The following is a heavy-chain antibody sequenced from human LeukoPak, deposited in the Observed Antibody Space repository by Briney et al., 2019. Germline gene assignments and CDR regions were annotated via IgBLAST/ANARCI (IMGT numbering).Heavy chain of an antibody. D-gene: IGHD4-17*01. V-gene: IGHV1-69*05. CDR1: GGTFSSYA. J-gene: IGHJ4*02. CDR2: IIPIFGTA. CDR3: ASTNYGDYEYFAY. Sequence: AASVKGSCKASGGTFSSYAISWVRQAPGQGLEWMGGIIPIFGTANYAQKFQGRVTITTDESTSTAYMELSSLRSEDTAVYSCASTNYGDYEYFAYWCQGTLVTVSS.